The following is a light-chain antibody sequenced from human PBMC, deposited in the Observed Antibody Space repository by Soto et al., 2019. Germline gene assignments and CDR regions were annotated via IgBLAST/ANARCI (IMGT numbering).Light chain of an antibody. Sequence: EIVLTQSPATLSLSPGERATLSCGASQSVSRSYLAWYQQKPGLAPRLLIYDASSRATGIPDRFSGSRSGTDFTLTISSLQSEDFAVYYCQQYNNWPTWTFGQGTKVDIK. CDR3: QQYNNWPTWT. V-gene: IGKV3D-20*01. J-gene: IGKJ1*01. CDR2: DAS. CDR1: QSVSRSY.